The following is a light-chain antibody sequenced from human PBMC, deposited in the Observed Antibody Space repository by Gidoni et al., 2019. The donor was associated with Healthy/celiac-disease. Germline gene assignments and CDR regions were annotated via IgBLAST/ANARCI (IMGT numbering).Light chain of an antibody. CDR2: WAA. V-gene: IGKV4-1*01. CDR1: QSVLYSSNNKNY. J-gene: IGKJ4*01. Sequence: DIVMTHSPDSLAVSLGQRATINCKSSQSVLYSSNNKNYLAWYQQKTGQPPKRLIYWAATREAGVPDRCSGSGAGTDVTLTISSLQAEDVAVYYCQQYYSTPLTFGGGTKVEIK. CDR3: QQYYSTPLT.